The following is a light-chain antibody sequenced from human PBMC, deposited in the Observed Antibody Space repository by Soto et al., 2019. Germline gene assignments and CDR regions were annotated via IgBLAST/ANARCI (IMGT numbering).Light chain of an antibody. Sequence: EIVMTQSPATLSVSPGDRATLSCRASQSVATNLAWYQQQPGQVPWLLIHSASTRAIAVPARFSGSGSGTEFTLTICCLQSEDFAVYYCQRHNHWPSFGQGTKLEIK. V-gene: IGKV3-15*01. CDR3: QRHNHWPS. CDR1: QSVATN. CDR2: SAS. J-gene: IGKJ2*01.